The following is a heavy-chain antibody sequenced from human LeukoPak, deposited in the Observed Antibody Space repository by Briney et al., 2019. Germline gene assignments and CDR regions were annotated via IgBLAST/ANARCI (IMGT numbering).Heavy chain of an antibody. Sequence: PGGSLRLSCAASGFTFSSFGMSWVRQAPGKGLEWVSAISSTGGTAYYADSVKGRFTISRDNSKNTLYLQMNSLRAEDTALYHCARVWWELETGAFDIWGQGTMVTVSS. CDR1: GFTFSSFG. V-gene: IGHV3-23*01. J-gene: IGHJ3*02. CDR2: ISSTGGTA. D-gene: IGHD1-26*01. CDR3: ARVWWELETGAFDI.